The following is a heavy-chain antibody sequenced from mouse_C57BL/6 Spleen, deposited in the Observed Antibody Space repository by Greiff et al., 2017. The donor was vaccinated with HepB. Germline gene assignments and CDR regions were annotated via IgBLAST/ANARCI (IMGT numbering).Heavy chain of an antibody. CDR3: ARGWRFAY. CDR2: ISDGGSYT. V-gene: IGHV5-4*03. J-gene: IGHJ3*01. Sequence: EVKLVESGGGLVKPGGSLKLSCAASGFTFSSYAMSWVRQTPEKRLEWVATISDGGSYTYYPDNVKGRFTISRDNAKNNLYLQMSHLKSEDTAMYYCARGWRFAYWGQGTLVTVSA. CDR1: GFTFSSYA. D-gene: IGHD3-3*01.